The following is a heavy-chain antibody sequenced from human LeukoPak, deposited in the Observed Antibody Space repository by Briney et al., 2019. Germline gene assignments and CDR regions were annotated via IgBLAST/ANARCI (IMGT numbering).Heavy chain of an antibody. J-gene: IGHJ4*02. V-gene: IGHV1-2*02. CDR2: INPNSGDT. CDR3: AREGVIKSFDY. D-gene: IGHD3-3*01. CDR1: GYTFTGYY. Sequence: ASVKVSCKASGYTFTGYYMHWVRQAPGQGLEWMGWINPNSGDTNYARKFQGRVTMTRDTSISTAYMDLSRLRSDDTAVYYCAREGVIKSFDYWGQGTLVTVSS.